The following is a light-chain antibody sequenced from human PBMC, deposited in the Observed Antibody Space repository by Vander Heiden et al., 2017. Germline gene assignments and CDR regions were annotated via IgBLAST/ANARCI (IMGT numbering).Light chain of an antibody. V-gene: IGKV1-33*01. CDR3: QQYDNLPIT. J-gene: IGKJ5*01. Sequence: IQMPQSPSSLSASVGDRVTITCQASQGISNDLNWYQQKPGKAPKLLIYDASNLETGVPSRFSGSGSGTDFTFTISSLQPEDIATYYCQQYDNLPITFGQGTRLEIK. CDR1: QGISND. CDR2: DAS.